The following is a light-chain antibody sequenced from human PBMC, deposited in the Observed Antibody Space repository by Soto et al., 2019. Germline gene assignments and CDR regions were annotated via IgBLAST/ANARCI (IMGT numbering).Light chain of an antibody. V-gene: IGLV9-49*01. J-gene: IGLJ2*01. CDR3: GADHGSGSNVVV. Sequence: QLVLTQPPSASASLGASVTLTCTLSSGYSNYKVDWYQQRPGKGPRFVMRVGTGGIVGSKGDGIPDRFSVLGSGLNRYLTIKNIQEEDESDYHCGADHGSGSNVVVFGRGTKLTVL. CDR2: VGTGGIVG. CDR1: SGYSNYK.